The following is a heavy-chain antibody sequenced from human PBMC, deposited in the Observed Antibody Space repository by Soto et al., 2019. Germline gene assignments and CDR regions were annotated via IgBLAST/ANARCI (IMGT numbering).Heavy chain of an antibody. D-gene: IGHD3-16*02. Sequence: LRLSCAASGFTFSSYGMHWVRQAPGKGLEWVAVIWYDGSNKYYADSVKGRFTISRDNSKNTLYLQMNSLRAEDTAVYYCARGLAATYDYVWGSYRYRGDYFDYWGQGTLVTVSS. CDR3: ARGLAATYDYVWGSYRYRGDYFDY. J-gene: IGHJ4*02. CDR2: IWYDGSNK. CDR1: GFTFSSYG. V-gene: IGHV3-33*01.